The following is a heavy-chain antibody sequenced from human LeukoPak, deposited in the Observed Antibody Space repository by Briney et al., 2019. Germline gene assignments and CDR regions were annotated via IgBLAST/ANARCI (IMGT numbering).Heavy chain of an antibody. CDR2: ISSSSSTI. J-gene: IGHJ1*01. Sequence: GGSLRLSCAASGFTFSSYSMNWVRQAPGKGLEWISYISSSSSTIYYADSVKGRFTISRDNAKNSLYLQMNSLRDEDTAVYYCARAQYYDSSGYYYEDYFQHWGQGTLVTVSS. CDR1: GFTFSSYS. CDR3: ARAQYYDSSGYYYEDYFQH. D-gene: IGHD3-22*01. V-gene: IGHV3-48*02.